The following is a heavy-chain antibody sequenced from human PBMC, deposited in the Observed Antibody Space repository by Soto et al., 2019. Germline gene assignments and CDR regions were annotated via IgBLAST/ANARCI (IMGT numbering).Heavy chain of an antibody. J-gene: IGHJ6*02. Sequence: GGNLRLSCAASGFTFSSYGMHWVRQAPGKGLEWVAVIWYDGSNKYYADSVKGRFTISRDNSKNTLYLQMNSLRAEDTAVYYCARDWGDVYNQLYPSYAMDFRGQGPTVSGSS. CDR1: GFTFSSYG. CDR2: IWYDGSNK. CDR3: ARDWGDVYNQLYPSYAMDF. D-gene: IGHD1-1*01. V-gene: IGHV3-33*01.